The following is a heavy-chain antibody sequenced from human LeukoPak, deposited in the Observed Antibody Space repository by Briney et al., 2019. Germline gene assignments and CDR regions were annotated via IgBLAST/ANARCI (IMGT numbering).Heavy chain of an antibody. V-gene: IGHV1-3*01. CDR1: GYTFTSYD. Sequence: GASVKVSCKASGYTFTSYDMHWVRQAPGQRLEWMGWINAGNGNTNYSQKFQGRVTMTRDTSASTAYMELSSLRSEDTAVYYCARVNWNDVEVFDYWGQGTLVTVSS. D-gene: IGHD1-1*01. J-gene: IGHJ4*02. CDR2: INAGNGNT. CDR3: ARVNWNDVEVFDY.